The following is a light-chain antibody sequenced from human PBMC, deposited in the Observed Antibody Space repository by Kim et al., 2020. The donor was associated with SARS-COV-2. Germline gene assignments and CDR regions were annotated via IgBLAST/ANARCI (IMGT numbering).Light chain of an antibody. CDR3: RSYAGSSNLV. Sequence: QSALTQSPSASGSPGQSVTISCTGTSSDVGAYNYVSWYQQYPGKAPKLMISEVNKRPSGVPDRFSGSKSGNTASLTVSGLQAEDEADYYCRSYAGSSNLVFGGGTQLTVL. CDR2: EVN. CDR1: SSDVGAYNY. J-gene: IGLJ3*02. V-gene: IGLV2-8*01.